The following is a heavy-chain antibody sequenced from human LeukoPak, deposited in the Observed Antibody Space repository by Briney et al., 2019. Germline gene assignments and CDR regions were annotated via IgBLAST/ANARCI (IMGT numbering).Heavy chain of an antibody. Sequence: SETLSLNCTGPGGSISSGSYYWRWIRLPSGKGLERVGTIYYSGSTYYNPPLKSRVTISVDTSKNQCSLKLTSVTAADTAVYDCARGRGYSYGQNWFDPWGQGTLVTVSS. CDR3: ARGRGYSYGQNWFDP. CDR1: GGSISSGSYY. D-gene: IGHD5-18*01. J-gene: IGHJ5*02. CDR2: IYYSGST. V-gene: IGHV4-39*01.